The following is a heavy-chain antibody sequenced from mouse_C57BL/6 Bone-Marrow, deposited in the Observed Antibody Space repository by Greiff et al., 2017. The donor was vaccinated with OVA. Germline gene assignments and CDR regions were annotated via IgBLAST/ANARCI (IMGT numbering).Heavy chain of an antibody. Sequence: EVKLVESVAELVRPGASVKLSCTASGFNIKNTYMHWVKQRPEQGLEWIGRIDPANGNTKYAPKFQGKATITADTSSNTAYLQLSSLTSEDTAIYYCARRYDYEGYFDYWGQGTTLTVSS. D-gene: IGHD2-4*01. V-gene: IGHV14-3*01. CDR3: ARRYDYEGYFDY. CDR2: IDPANGNT. J-gene: IGHJ2*01. CDR1: GFNIKNTY.